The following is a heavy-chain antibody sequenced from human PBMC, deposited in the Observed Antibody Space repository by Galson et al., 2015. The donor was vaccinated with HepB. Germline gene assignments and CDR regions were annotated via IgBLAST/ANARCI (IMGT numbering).Heavy chain of an antibody. CDR3: ATGGVVVPAAMRSYYYYGMDV. V-gene: IGHV1-46*01. CDR2: INPSGGST. CDR1: GYTLTSYY. J-gene: IGHJ6*02. D-gene: IGHD2-2*01. Sequence: SVKVSCKASGYTLTSYYMHWVRQAPGQGLEWMGIINPSGGSTSYAQKFQGRVTMTRDTSTSTVYMELSSLRSEDTAVYYCATGGVVVPAAMRSYYYYGMDVWGQGTTVTVSS.